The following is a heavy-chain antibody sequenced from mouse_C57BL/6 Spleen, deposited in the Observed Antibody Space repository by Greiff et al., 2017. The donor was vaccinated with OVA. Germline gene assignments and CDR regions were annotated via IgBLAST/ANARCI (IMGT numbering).Heavy chain of an antibody. Sequence: EVQLVESGGGLVKPGGSLKLSCAASGFTFSSYAMSWVRQTPEKRLEWVATISDGGSYTYYPDHVKGRFTISRDNAKNNLYLQIGHLKSEDTAMYYCEREFYYYGSEFACWGQGTLVTVSA. V-gene: IGHV5-4*01. J-gene: IGHJ3*01. CDR1: GFTFSSYA. CDR3: EREFYYYGSEFAC. D-gene: IGHD1-1*01. CDR2: ISDGGSYT.